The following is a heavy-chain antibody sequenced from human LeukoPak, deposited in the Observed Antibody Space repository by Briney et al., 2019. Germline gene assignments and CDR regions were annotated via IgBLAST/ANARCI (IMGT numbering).Heavy chain of an antibody. J-gene: IGHJ4*02. CDR1: GFTFSSSA. D-gene: IGHD1-26*01. CDR2: ISGSGAST. Sequence: PGGSLRLSCAASGFTFSSSAMSWVRQVPGKGLEWVSGISGSGASTYYADSVTGRFTISRDNSRNTLYLQMNSLRGDDTAVYYCAKDVGKWESLHFFDYWGREPWSPSPQ. CDR3: AKDVGKWESLHFFDY. V-gene: IGHV3-23*01.